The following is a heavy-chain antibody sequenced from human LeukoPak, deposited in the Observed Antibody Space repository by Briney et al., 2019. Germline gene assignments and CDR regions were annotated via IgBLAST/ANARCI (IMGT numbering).Heavy chain of an antibody. Sequence: GGSLRLSCAASGFTFSSYSMNWVRQAPGKGLEWVSSISSSSSYTYYADSVKGRFTISRDNAKNSLYLQMNSLRAEDTAVYYCARGLPESDIVVVPAAEDVWGQGTTVTVSS. CDR1: GFTFSSYS. CDR3: ARGLPESDIVVVPAAEDV. CDR2: ISSSSSYT. V-gene: IGHV3-21*01. J-gene: IGHJ6*02. D-gene: IGHD2-2*01.